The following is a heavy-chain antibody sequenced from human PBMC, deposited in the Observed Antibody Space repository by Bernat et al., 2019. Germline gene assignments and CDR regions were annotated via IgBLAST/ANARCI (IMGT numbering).Heavy chain of an antibody. J-gene: IGHJ4*02. CDR2: IFYIGST. V-gene: IGHV4-59*08. CDR3: ARGYCSGGSCHSDPLDY. D-gene: IGHD2-15*01. CDR1: GGSISSYY. Sequence: QVQLQESGPGLVKPSDTLSLTCTVSGGSISSYYWSWIRQPPGKGLEWIGYIFYIGSTNYNPSLKSRITMSVDTSKNQFSLNLSSVTAADTAVYYCARGYCSGGSCHSDPLDYWGQGTLVTVSS.